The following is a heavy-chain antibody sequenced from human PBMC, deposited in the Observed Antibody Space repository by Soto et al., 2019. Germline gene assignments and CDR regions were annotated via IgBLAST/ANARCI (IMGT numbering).Heavy chain of an antibody. CDR1: GFTVSSNY. J-gene: IGHJ6*03. V-gene: IGHV3-66*01. CDR3: ARDGSSFSIEYYYMDV. Sequence: GGSLRLSCAASGFTVSSNYMSWVRQAPGKGLEWVSVIYSGGSTYYADSVKGRFTISRDNSKNTLYLQMNSLRAEDTAVYYCARDGSSFSIEYYYMDVWGKGTTVTVSS. D-gene: IGHD2-15*01. CDR2: IYSGGST.